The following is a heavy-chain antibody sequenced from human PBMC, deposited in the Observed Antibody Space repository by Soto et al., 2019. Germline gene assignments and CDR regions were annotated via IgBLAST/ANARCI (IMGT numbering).Heavy chain of an antibody. CDR3: ARAGALREEDIVVVVAAIHYYYGMDV. CDR2: IIPIFGTA. Sequence: SVKVSCKASGGTFSSYAISWVRQAPGQGLEWMGGIIPIFGTANYAQKFQGRVTITADESTSTAYMELSSLRSEDTAVYYCARAGALREEDIVVVVAAIHYYYGMDVWGQGTTVTVS. V-gene: IGHV1-69*13. J-gene: IGHJ6*02. CDR1: GGTFSSYA. D-gene: IGHD2-15*01.